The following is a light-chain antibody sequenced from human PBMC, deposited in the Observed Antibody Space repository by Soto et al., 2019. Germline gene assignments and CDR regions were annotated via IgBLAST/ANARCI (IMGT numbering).Light chain of an antibody. CDR1: SGSIANNH. CDR2: EDN. Sequence: NFMLTQPHSVSESPGKTVTISCTHTSGSIANNHVQWYQQHPGSAPPTVIYEDNQRPSGVPDRFSGSVDSSSNSASLTISGLKTEDEADYSCQSYDRTTVVFGGGTKLTVL. J-gene: IGLJ2*01. CDR3: QSYDRTTVV. V-gene: IGLV6-57*03.